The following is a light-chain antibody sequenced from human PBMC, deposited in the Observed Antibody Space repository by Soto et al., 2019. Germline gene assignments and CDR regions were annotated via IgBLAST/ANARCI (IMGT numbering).Light chain of an antibody. J-gene: IGKJ2*01. V-gene: IGKV1-39*01. CDR3: QQNNIAPYT. CDR2: DGS. Sequence: EIQMTQSPATLSLSLGDRVTITCRASQTVSSYLNWYRQKPGKAPELLVYDGSTRPSGVSSRFSGSGSGTDFTLTMTSLQSEDFATYYCQQNNIAPYTFGQGTKL. CDR1: QTVSSY.